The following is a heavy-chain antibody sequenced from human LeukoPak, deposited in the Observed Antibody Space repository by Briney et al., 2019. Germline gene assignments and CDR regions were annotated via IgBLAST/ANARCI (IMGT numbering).Heavy chain of an antibody. V-gene: IGHV3-30*03. CDR3: AISAVATVYYYYGMDV. D-gene: IGHD2-21*02. Sequence: GGSLRLSCAASGFTFSSYGMHWVRQAPGKGLEWVAVISYDGSNKYYADSVKGRFTISRDNSKNTLYLQMNSLRAEDTAVYYCAISAVATVYYYYGMDVWGQGTPVTGSS. CDR1: GFTFSSYG. J-gene: IGHJ6*02. CDR2: ISYDGSNK.